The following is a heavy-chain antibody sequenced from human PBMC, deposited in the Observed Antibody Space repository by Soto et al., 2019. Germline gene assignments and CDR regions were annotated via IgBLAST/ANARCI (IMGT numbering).Heavy chain of an antibody. D-gene: IGHD3-10*01. Sequence: EVQLLESGGGLVQPGGSLRLSCAASGFTFSNYAMSWVRQAPGKGLEWVSGISGSGGSTYYADSVKGRFTISRDNSKNRLYLQMNSLRAEDTAVYYCAKAPITMVRGVIDYWGQGTLVTVSS. J-gene: IGHJ4*02. CDR3: AKAPITMVRGVIDY. CDR2: ISGSGGST. V-gene: IGHV3-23*01. CDR1: GFTFSNYA.